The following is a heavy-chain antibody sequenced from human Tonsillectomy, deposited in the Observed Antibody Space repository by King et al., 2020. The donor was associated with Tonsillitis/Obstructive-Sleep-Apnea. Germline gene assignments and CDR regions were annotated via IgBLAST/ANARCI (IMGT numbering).Heavy chain of an antibody. V-gene: IGHV4-34*01. CDR2: INHSGST. CDR1: GGSFSGYY. J-gene: IGHJ5*02. Sequence: VQLQQWGAGLLKPSETLSLTCAVSGGSFSGYYWSWIRQPPGGGLEWIGEINHSGSTSYNPSLKSRVTMSEDTSKNQFSLKLTSVTAADTAVYYCARHVVFSGSSWYDPWGQGTLVTASS. D-gene: IGHD6-6*01. CDR3: ARHVVFSGSSWYDP.